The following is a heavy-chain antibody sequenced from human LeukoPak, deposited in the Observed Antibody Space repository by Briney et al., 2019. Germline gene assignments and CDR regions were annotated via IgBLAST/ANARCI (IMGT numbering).Heavy chain of an antibody. CDR2: ISAYNGNT. D-gene: IGHD6-19*01. V-gene: IGHV1-18*01. CDR3: ARAEGTIAVAGNFDY. Sequence: ASVKVSCKASGYTFTSYGISWVRQAPGQGLEWMGWISAYNGNTNYAQKLQGRVTMTTDTSTSTAYMELRSLRSDDTAVYYCARAEGTIAVAGNFDYWGQGTLVTVSS. J-gene: IGHJ4*02. CDR1: GYTFTSYG.